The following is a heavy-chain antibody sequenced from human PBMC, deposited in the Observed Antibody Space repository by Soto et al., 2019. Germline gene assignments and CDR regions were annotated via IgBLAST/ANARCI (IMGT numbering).Heavy chain of an antibody. D-gene: IGHD5-12*01. CDR2: IWYDGRNQ. CDR3: ARGRSRYRDYYLAY. J-gene: IGHJ4*02. V-gene: IGHV3-33*01. Sequence: QVQLVESGGGVVQPGKPLRLSCIASGFIFNDYGMHWVRQAPGKGLEWVAGIWYDGRNQYYVDSVKGRVTISRDNSRNTRSLEMTSLRVEVTAVYYCARGRSRYRDYYLAYGGQGTQVTVSS. CDR1: GFIFNDYG.